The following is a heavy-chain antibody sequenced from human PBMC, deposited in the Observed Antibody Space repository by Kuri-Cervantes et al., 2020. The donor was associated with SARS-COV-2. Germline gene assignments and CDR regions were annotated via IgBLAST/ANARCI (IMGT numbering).Heavy chain of an antibody. CDR1: GGSISSGGYS. CDR2: IYHSGST. Sequence: TLSLTCAVSGGSISSGGYSWSWIRQPPGKGLEWIGYIYHSGSTYYNPSLKSRVTISVDTSKNQFSLKLSSVTAADTAVYYCARLGGGPMDVWGQGTTVTVSS. V-gene: IGHV4-30-2*01. CDR3: ARLGGGPMDV. J-gene: IGHJ6*02. D-gene: IGHD3-3*01.